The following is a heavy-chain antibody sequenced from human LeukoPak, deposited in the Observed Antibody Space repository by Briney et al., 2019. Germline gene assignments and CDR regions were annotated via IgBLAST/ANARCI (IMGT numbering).Heavy chain of an antibody. CDR1: GFTFSSYS. V-gene: IGHV3-21*01. CDR3: ARDAVTQPRSDISGYYPPYHFDY. Sequence: KAGGSLRLSCAASGFTFSSYSINWVRQAPGKGLEWVSSISSTSSYIYYADSVRGRFTISRDNAENSLYLQMNSLRAEDTAVYYCARDAVTQPRSDISGYYPPYHFDYWGQGTLVTVSS. CDR2: ISSTSSYI. J-gene: IGHJ4*02. D-gene: IGHD3-22*01.